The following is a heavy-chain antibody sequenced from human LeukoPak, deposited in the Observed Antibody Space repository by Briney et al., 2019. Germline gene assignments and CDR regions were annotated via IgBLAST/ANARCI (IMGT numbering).Heavy chain of an antibody. Sequence: GGSLRLSCAASGFIFRTYWMHWVRQVPGKGLMWVSRINPDGTTTTYADSVKGRFTISRDNAKKTLYLQMNSLRAEDTAVYYCARNYNGMSNWGQGTQVIVSS. CDR3: ARNYNGMSN. D-gene: IGHD1-26*01. J-gene: IGHJ4*02. CDR1: GFIFRTYW. CDR2: INPDGTTT. V-gene: IGHV3-74*01.